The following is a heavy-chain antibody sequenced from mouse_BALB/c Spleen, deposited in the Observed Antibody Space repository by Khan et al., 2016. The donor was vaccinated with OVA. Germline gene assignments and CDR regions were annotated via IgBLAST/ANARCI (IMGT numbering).Heavy chain of an antibody. Sequence: EVELVESGGDLVKPGGSLKLSCAASGFTFSSYSMSWVRQTPDKRLEWVATISSGGDYTYYQDSVKGRFTISIDNARNTLYLQMSSLKSEDTAMYYCASHLTGSFAYWGQGTLVTVSA. D-gene: IGHD4-1*01. J-gene: IGHJ3*01. CDR1: GFTFSSYS. V-gene: IGHV5-6*01. CDR2: ISSGGDYT. CDR3: ASHLTGSFAY.